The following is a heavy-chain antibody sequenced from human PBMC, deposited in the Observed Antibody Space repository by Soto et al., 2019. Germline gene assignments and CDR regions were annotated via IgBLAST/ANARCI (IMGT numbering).Heavy chain of an antibody. CDR2: VYPGDSDI. V-gene: IGHV5-51*01. Sequence: PGESLKISCKASGYKFTWDWIGWVRQMPGKGLELMGVVYPGDSDIRYSTSFQGLVIISADKSITTAYLQWSSLKASDTAMYYCTRSEQLYTFDSWGQGTLVTVSS. J-gene: IGHJ4*02. CDR1: GYKFTWDW. D-gene: IGHD6-6*01. CDR3: TRSEQLYTFDS.